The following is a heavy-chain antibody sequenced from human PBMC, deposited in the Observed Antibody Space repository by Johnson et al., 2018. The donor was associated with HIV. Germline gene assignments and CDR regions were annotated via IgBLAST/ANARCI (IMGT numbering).Heavy chain of an antibody. CDR3: AKDVGASENEGWATDYYDVGTGYPVQDPRGVIGAFDI. Sequence: QVQLVESGGGVVQPGRSLRLSCAASEFTFSTYGMHWVRQAPGKGLEWVAVISYYGSNKDYADSVKGRFTISRDNSKNTLYLQMNSLRAEDTAVYYCAKDVGASENEGWATDYYDVGTGYPVQDPRGVIGAFDIWGQGTMVTVSS. V-gene: IGHV3-30*18. CDR2: ISYYGSNK. J-gene: IGHJ3*02. CDR1: EFTFSTYG. D-gene: IGHD3-3*01.